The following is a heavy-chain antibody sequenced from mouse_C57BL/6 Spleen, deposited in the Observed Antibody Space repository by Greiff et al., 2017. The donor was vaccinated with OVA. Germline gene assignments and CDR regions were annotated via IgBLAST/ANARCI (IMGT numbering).Heavy chain of an antibody. J-gene: IGHJ3*01. V-gene: IGHV1-9*01. CDR2: ILPGSGST. Sequence: VQVVESGAELMKPGASVKLSCKATGYTFTGYWIEWVKQRPGHGLEWIGEILPGSGSTNYNEKFKGKATFTADTSSNTAYMQHSSLTTEDSAIYYCARKGESSGFFAYWGQGTMVTVSA. CDR3: ARKGESSGFFAY. D-gene: IGHD3-2*02. CDR1: GYTFTGYW.